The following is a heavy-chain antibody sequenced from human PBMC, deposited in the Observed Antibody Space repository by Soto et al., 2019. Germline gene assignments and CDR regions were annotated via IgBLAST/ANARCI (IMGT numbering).Heavy chain of an antibody. J-gene: IGHJ5*02. CDR2: IYYSGST. Sequence: SETLSLTCTVPGGSISSGGYYWSWIRQHPGKGLEWIGYIYYSGSTYYNPSLKSRVIISVDTSKNQFSLKLSSVTAADTAVYYCARTSYDSSGTAADPWGQGTLVTVSS. D-gene: IGHD3-22*01. CDR3: ARTSYDSSGTAADP. V-gene: IGHV4-31*03. CDR1: GGSISSGGYY.